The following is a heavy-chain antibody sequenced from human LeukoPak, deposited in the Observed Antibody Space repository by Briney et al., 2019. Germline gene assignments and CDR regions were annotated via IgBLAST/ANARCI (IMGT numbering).Heavy chain of an antibody. CDR2: IFYSGST. CDR1: GGSISSYC. V-gene: IGHV4-59*12. CDR3: ARLSRLDYDSSGYTS. D-gene: IGHD3-22*01. Sequence: SETLSLTCTVSGGSISSYCWSWIRQPPGKGLEWIGYIFYSGSTNYNPSLKSRVTISVDTSKNQFSLKLSSVTAADTAVYYCARLSRLDYDSSGYTSWGQGTLVTVSS. J-gene: IGHJ5*02.